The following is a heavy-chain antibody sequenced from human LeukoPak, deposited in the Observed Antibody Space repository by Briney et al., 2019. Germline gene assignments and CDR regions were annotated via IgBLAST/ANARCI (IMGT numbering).Heavy chain of an antibody. CDR3: ARGAHYFDY. Sequence: SETLSLTCTVSGGSTSSYYWRWIRQPPGKGMEWIGYVFYIGSTDYNPSLKSRVTISVDTSKNQFSLKLSSVTAADTAVYYCARGAHYFDYWGQGTLVTVSS. CDR2: VFYIGST. J-gene: IGHJ4*02. V-gene: IGHV4-59*01. CDR1: GGSTSSYY.